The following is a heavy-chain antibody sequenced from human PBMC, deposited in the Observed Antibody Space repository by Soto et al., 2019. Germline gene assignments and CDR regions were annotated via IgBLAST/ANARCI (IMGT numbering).Heavy chain of an antibody. D-gene: IGHD3-9*01. CDR1: GFTFSTYG. V-gene: IGHV3-30*18. CDR2: ISYDGSNK. CDR3: AKDFYDLLTGLDY. J-gene: IGHJ4*02. Sequence: QVQLVESGGGVVQPGRSLRLYCAASGFTFSTYGMHWVRQAPGKGLEWVALISYDGSNKHYADSVKGRFTISRDNSKNTLYLQMNSLRAEDTAVYYCAKDFYDLLTGLDYWVQGTLVTVSS.